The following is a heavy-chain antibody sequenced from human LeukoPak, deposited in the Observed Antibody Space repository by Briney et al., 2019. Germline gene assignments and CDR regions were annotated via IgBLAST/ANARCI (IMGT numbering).Heavy chain of an antibody. D-gene: IGHD2-15*01. V-gene: IGHV1-2*02. Sequence: ASVKVSCKASGYTFTGYYMHWVRQAPGQGLEWMGWINPNSGGTNYAQKFQGRVTMTRDTSISTAYMELSRLRSDDTAVYYCARDRYCSGGSCYQPIDYWGQGTLVTVSS. CDR3: ARDRYCSGGSCYQPIDY. CDR2: INPNSGGT. CDR1: GYTFTGYY. J-gene: IGHJ4*02.